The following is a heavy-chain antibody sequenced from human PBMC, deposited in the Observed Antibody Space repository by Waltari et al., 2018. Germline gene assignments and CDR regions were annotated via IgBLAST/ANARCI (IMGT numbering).Heavy chain of an antibody. CDR3: ASGGGYTNGWDY. V-gene: IGHV4-39*07. D-gene: IGHD2-8*01. J-gene: IGHJ4*02. CDR1: GGSIRSSNYY. Sequence: QPLLQESGPGLVKPSETLSLTCRVSGGSIRSSNYYWSWIRQPPGKGLEWIGNIYYSGDTYYNPSLKSRVTISLDTSTNQFSLKLRSVIAADTAVYFCASGGGYTNGWDYWGQGTLVTVSS. CDR2: IYYSGDT.